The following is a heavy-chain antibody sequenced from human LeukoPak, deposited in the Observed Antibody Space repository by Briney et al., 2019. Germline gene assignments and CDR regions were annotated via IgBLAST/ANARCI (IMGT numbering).Heavy chain of an antibody. CDR2: LEPSGSER. CDR1: GFTIGSHF. CDR3: AKDSSSWPYYFDY. Sequence: GGSLRLSCAVSGFTIGSHFMGWVRHLPGKGLQCVAILEPSGSERNYVDSVKGRFTISRDNAKNSLYLQMNSLRAEDTALYYCAKDSSSWPYYFDYWGQGTLVTVSS. J-gene: IGHJ4*02. V-gene: IGHV3-7*03. D-gene: IGHD6-13*01.